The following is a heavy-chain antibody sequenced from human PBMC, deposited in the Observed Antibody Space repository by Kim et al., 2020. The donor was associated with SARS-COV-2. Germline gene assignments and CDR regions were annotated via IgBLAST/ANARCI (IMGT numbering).Heavy chain of an antibody. CDR3: TSDTVLYGMDV. V-gene: IGHV3-74*01. J-gene: IGHJ6*02. Sequence: LSLTCATSGFTVTDYWMHWVRQAPGKGLVWVSRIRSGGTGISYADSVKGRFTISRDNVNNTLYLQMNNLRAEDTALYYCTSDTVLYGMDVWGQGPPVTVSS. CDR1: GFTVTDYW. D-gene: IGHD4-4*01. CDR2: IRSGGTGI.